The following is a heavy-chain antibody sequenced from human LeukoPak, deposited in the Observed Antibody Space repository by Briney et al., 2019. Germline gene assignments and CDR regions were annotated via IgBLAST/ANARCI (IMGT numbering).Heavy chain of an antibody. CDR3: AHSISIFGVVIIVNWFDP. CDR1: GFSLSTSGVG. J-gene: IGHJ5*02. CDR2: IYWDDDK. Sequence: SGPTLVNPTQTLTLTCTFSGFSLSTSGVGVGWIRQPPGKALEWLALIYWDDDKRYSPSLKSRLTITKDTSKNQVVLTMTNMGPVDTATYYCAHSISIFGVVIIVNWFDPWGQGTLVTVSS. V-gene: IGHV2-5*02. D-gene: IGHD3-3*01.